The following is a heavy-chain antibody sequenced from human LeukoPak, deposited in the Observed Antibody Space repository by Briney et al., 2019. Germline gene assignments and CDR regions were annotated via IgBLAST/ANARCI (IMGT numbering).Heavy chain of an antibody. V-gene: IGHV4-61*03. D-gene: IGHD3-10*01. Sequence: PSETLSLTCAVSGGSISSGGYSWSWIRQPPGKGLEWIGYIYYSGSTNYNPSLKSRVTISVDTSKNRFSLKLRSVTAADTAVYYCARTTTVRGTYYMDVWGKGTTVTVSS. CDR3: ARTTTVRGTYYMDV. J-gene: IGHJ6*03. CDR2: IYYSGST. CDR1: GGSISSGGYS.